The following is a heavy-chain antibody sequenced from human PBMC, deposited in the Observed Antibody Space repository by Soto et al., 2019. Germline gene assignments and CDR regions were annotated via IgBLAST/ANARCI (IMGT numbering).Heavy chain of an antibody. CDR3: ARDGRTMVRGVPYYFDY. D-gene: IGHD3-10*01. J-gene: IGHJ4*02. CDR1: GFTFSSYA. V-gene: IGHV3-30-3*01. Sequence: LRLSCAASGFTFSSYAMHWVRQAPGKGLEWVAVISYDGSNKYYADSVKGRFTISRDNSKNTLYLQMNSLRAEDTAVYYCARDGRTMVRGVPYYFDYWGQGTLVTVSS. CDR2: ISYDGSNK.